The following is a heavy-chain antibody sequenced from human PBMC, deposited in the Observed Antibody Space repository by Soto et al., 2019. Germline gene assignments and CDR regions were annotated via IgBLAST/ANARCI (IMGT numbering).Heavy chain of an antibody. CDR1: GGSISSYY. J-gene: IGHJ4*02. Sequence: PSETLSLTCTVSGGSISSYYWSWIRQPPGKGLEWIGYIYYSGSTNYNPSLKSRVTISVDTSKNQFSLKLSSVTAADTAVYYCARLQWYYDSSGHPGGYYFDYWGQGTLVTVSS. V-gene: IGHV4-59*01. D-gene: IGHD3-22*01. CDR3: ARLQWYYDSSGHPGGYYFDY. CDR2: IYYSGST.